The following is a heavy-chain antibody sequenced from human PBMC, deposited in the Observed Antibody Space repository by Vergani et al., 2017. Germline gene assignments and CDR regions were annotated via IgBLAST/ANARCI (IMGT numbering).Heavy chain of an antibody. D-gene: IGHD7-27*01. CDR3: ARASLTGDLAGAFDI. J-gene: IGHJ3*02. V-gene: IGHV3-53*04. CDR2: IYSGGST. Sequence: EVQLVESGGGLVQPGGYLRLSCAASGFTVSSNYMSWVRQAPGKGLEWVSVIYSGGSTYYADSVKGRFTISRHNSKNTLYLQMNSLRAEDTAVYYCARASLTGDLAGAFDIWGQGTMVTVSS. CDR1: GFTVSSNY.